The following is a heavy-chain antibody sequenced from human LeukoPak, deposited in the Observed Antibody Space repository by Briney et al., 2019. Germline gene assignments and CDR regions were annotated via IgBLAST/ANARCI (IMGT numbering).Heavy chain of an antibody. CDR1: GYIFIDYE. CDR2: VNHKSGDT. CDR3: ARGRYMDV. V-gene: IGHV1-8*02. Sequence: ASVKVSCKTSGYIFIDYEISWVRQAPGQGLEWMGWVNHKSGDTGYEQKFQGRITITRDSSISTVYMELSSLRSEDTALYYCARGRYMDVWGKGTTVTVSS. J-gene: IGHJ6*03.